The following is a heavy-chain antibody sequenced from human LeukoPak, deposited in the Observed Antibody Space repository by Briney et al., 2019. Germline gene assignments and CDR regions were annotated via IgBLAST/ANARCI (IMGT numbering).Heavy chain of an antibody. D-gene: IGHD3-9*01. J-gene: IGHJ4*02. V-gene: IGHV4-39*01. CDR2: IYYSGST. Sequence: SETLSLTCTVSGGSISSSSYYWGWIHQPPGKGLEWIGSIYYSGSTYYNPSLKSRVTISVDTSKNQFSLKLSSVTAADTAVYYCARHHPPYYDILTGYYAPYYFDYWGQGTLVTVSS. CDR1: GGSISSSSYY. CDR3: ARHHPPYYDILTGYYAPYYFDY.